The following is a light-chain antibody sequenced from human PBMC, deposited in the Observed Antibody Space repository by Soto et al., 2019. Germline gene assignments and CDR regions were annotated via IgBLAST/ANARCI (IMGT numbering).Light chain of an antibody. CDR2: DAS. V-gene: IGKV3-11*01. Sequence: EIVLTQSPATLSLSPWERATLSCRASQSVGGYLDWYQQKPGQAPRILIYDASHRASGIPARFSGSGSGTDFTLTISSLEPEDLAVYYCHQRSNWPPLTFGGGTKVEIK. CDR3: HQRSNWPPLT. J-gene: IGKJ4*01. CDR1: QSVGGY.